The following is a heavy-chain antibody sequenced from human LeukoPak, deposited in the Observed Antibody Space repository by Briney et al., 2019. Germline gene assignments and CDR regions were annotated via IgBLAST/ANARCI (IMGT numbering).Heavy chain of an antibody. CDR1: GGTFSSYA. V-gene: IGHV1-69*05. D-gene: IGHD1-26*01. CDR3: ATVSGSYSASWYFDL. Sequence: SVTVSCKASGGTFSSYAISWVRQAPGQGLEWMGGIIPIFGTANYAQKFQGRVTITTDESTSTAYMELSSLRSEDTAVYYCATVSGSYSASWYFDLWGRGTLVTVSS. CDR2: IIPIFGTA. J-gene: IGHJ2*01.